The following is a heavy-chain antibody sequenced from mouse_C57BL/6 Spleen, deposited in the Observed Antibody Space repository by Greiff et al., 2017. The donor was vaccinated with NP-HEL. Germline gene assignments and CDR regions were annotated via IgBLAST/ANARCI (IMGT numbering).Heavy chain of an antibody. J-gene: IGHJ4*01. V-gene: IGHV1-64*01. CDR2: IHPNSGST. CDR1: GYTFTSYW. D-gene: IGHD2-4*01. CDR3: ARRNYDLYYAMDY. Sequence: VQLQQPGAELVKPGASVTLSCKASGYTFTSYWMHWVKQRPGQGLEWIGMIHPNSGSTNYNEKFKSKATLTVDKSSSTAYMQLSSLTSEDSAVYYCARRNYDLYYAMDYWGQGTSVTVSS.